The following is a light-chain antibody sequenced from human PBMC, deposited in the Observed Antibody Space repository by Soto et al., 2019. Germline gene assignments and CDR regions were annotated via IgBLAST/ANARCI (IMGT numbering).Light chain of an antibody. CDR1: QSISSW. J-gene: IGKJ4*01. Sequence: DIPMTQSPSTLSASVGDRVTITCRASQSISSWLAWYQQKPGKAPNLLIYKASSLESGVPSRFGGSGSGTEFILTISSLQPDDFATYYCQQYNSWPLTFGGGTKVEIK. V-gene: IGKV1-5*03. CDR3: QQYNSWPLT. CDR2: KAS.